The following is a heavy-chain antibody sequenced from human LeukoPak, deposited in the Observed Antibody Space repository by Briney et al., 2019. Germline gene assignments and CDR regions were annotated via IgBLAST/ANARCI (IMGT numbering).Heavy chain of an antibody. J-gene: IGHJ6*02. Sequence: GRSLRLSCAASGFTFSSYGMHWARQAPGKGLEWVAVISYDGSKKYYADSVKGRFTISRDNSKNTLYLQMNSLRAEDTAVYYCAKDASRTYYYGSGSFGHYYYGMDVWGQGTTVTVSS. CDR1: GFTFSSYG. CDR2: ISYDGSKK. V-gene: IGHV3-30*18. D-gene: IGHD3-10*01. CDR3: AKDASRTYYYGSGSFGHYYYGMDV.